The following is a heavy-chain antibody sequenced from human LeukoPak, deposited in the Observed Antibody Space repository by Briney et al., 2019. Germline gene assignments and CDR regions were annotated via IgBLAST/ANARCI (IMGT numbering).Heavy chain of an antibody. CDR1: GFTFSTYE. D-gene: IGHD6-6*01. V-gene: IGHV3-48*03. CDR2: ITSGNTI. Sequence: SGGSLRLSCAASGFTFSTYEMNWVRQAPGRGLEWVSYITSGNTIYYADSVKGRFTISRDNAKNSLYLQMNSLRAEDTAVYFCARDHYTSSFFDYWGRGTLVTVSS. CDR3: ARDHYTSSFFDY. J-gene: IGHJ4*02.